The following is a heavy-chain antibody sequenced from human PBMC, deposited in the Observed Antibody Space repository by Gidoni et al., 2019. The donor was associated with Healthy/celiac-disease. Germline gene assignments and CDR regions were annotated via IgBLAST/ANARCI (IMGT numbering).Heavy chain of an antibody. J-gene: IGHJ6*02. CDR2: IYYSGST. CDR1: GGSISSSSYY. Sequence: QLQLQESGPGLVKPSETLSLTCTVSGGSISSSSYYWGWLRQPPGKGLEWIGSIYYSGSTYYNPSLKSRVTISVDSSKNQFSLKLSSVTAADTAVYYCASQYCSGGSCYYYYYGMDVWGQGTTVTVSS. V-gene: IGHV4-39*01. CDR3: ASQYCSGGSCYYYYYGMDV. D-gene: IGHD2-15*01.